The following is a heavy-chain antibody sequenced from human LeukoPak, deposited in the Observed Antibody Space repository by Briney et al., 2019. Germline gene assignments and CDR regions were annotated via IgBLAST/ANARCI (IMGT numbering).Heavy chain of an antibody. CDR2: INPKSGAT. CDR3: ARRQWQVAEFFDY. V-gene: IGHV1-2*02. CDR1: GYIFSDYY. D-gene: IGHD6-19*01. Sequence: ASVKVSCTTSGYIFSDYYLLLVRQAPGQGLEWMGWINPKSGATTYTQKFKGRLTMTTDTSINTVYMELSGLRSDDSAVYYCARRQWQVAEFFDYWGQGTLVTVSS. J-gene: IGHJ4*02.